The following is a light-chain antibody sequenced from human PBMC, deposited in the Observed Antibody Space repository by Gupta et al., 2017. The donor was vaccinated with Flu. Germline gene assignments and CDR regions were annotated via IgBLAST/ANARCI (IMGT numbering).Light chain of an antibody. CDR3: SSYTSSSTVV. CDR2: EVS. V-gene: IGLV2-14*01. Sequence: SDSGSSGLSITISCTGTSSDVGGYNYVSWYQQHPGKAPKLMIYEVSNRPSGVSNRFSGSKSGNTASLAISGLQAEDEADYYCSSYTSSSTVVFGGGTKLTVL. J-gene: IGLJ2*01. CDR1: SSDVGGYNY.